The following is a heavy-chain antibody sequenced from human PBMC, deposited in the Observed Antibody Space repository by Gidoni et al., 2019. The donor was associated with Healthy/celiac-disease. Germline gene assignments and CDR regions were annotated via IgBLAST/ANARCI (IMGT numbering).Heavy chain of an antibody. CDR3: ARDGSTYYYGSGSYYTIYYFDY. V-gene: IGHV3-48*03. J-gene: IGHJ4*02. CDR2: ISSSGSTI. Sequence: EVQLVESGGGLVQPGVSLRLSCAASGFTFSSYEMNWVRQAPGKGLEWVSYISSSGSTIYYADSVKGRFTISRDNAKNSLYLQMNSLRAEDTAVYYCARDGSTYYYGSGSYYTIYYFDYWGQGTLVTVSS. CDR1: GFTFSSYE. D-gene: IGHD3-10*01.